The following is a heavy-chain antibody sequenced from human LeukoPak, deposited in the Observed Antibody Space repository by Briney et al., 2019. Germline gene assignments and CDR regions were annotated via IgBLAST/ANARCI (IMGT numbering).Heavy chain of an antibody. CDR2: IGGSGGDT. D-gene: IGHD6-19*01. J-gene: IGHJ4*02. V-gene: IGHV3-23*01. CDR3: ATSSGWYPKYFDY. CDR1: GFTFNTYL. Sequence: GGTLRLSXAASGFTFNTYLMSWVRQAPGKGLEWVSVIGGSGGDTYYADSVKGRFTISRDNSKNTLYLQMNSLRAEDTAVYYCATSSGWYPKYFDYWGQGTLVTVSS.